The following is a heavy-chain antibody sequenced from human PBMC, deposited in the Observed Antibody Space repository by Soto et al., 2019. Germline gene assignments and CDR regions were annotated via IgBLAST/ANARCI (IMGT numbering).Heavy chain of an antibody. CDR3: TREAIVVIPAAQPSHFDS. V-gene: IGHV1-18*01. CDR2: ISPYSGYT. D-gene: IGHD2-2*01. Sequence: ASVKVSCKGFGHNFMKYGINWVRQAPGQGLEWVGWISPYSGYTHSAQKFHGRLTLTTDTAAATAYMELRILRSADTALYYCTREAIVVIPAAQPSHFDSWGQGTLVTVSS. J-gene: IGHJ4*02. CDR1: GHNFMKYG.